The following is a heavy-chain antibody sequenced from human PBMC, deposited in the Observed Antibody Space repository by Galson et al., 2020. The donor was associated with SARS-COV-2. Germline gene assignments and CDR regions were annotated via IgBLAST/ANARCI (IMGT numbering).Heavy chain of an antibody. D-gene: IGHD4-17*01. CDR1: GYTFTSYA. CDR2: INTNTGNP. J-gene: IGHJ6*02. V-gene: IGHV7-4-1*02. Sequence: ASVKVSCKASGYTFTSYAMNWVRQAPGQGLEWMGWINTNTGNPTYAQGFTGRFVFSLDTSVSTAYLQISSLKAEDTAVYYCARWLDGDYVSWTIDYYYYGMDVWGQGTTVTVSS. CDR3: ARWLDGDYVSWTIDYYYYGMDV.